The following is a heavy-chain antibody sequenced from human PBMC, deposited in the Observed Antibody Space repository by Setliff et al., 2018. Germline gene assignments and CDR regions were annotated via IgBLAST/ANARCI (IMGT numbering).Heavy chain of an antibody. CDR3: ARTAYYGSGTFHYYYYYYLDV. V-gene: IGHV1-2*06. CDR2: MNPNSGGT. J-gene: IGHJ6*03. CDR1: GFAFSAYY. Sequence: ASVKVSCKTSGFAFSAYYMNWVRQAPGQGLEWMGRMNPNSGGTNYAQKFQGRVTMTRDTSINTTYMELSGLRSDDTAVYYCARTAYYGSGTFHYYYYYYLDVWGKGTTVTVSS. D-gene: IGHD3-10*01.